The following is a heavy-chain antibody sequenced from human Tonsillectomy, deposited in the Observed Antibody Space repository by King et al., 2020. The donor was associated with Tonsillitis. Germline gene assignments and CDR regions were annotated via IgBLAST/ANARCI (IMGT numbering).Heavy chain of an antibody. CDR2: INSYGNST. CDR3: ASSPPLWIGDYPNADY. CDR1: GFAFSYYW. J-gene: IGHJ4*02. V-gene: IGHV3-74*03. D-gene: IGHD3-10*01. Sequence: VQLVESGGGLVQPGGSLRLSCAASGFAFSYYWMHWVRQAPGKGLVWVSRINSYGNSTAYADSVKGRFTISRDNAKNTLYLQMNSLRVEDTAVYYCASSPPLWIGDYPNADYWGQGTLVTVSS.